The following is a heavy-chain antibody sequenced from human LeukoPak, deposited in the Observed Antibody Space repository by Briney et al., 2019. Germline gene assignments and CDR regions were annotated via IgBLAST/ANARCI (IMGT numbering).Heavy chain of an antibody. Sequence: SVKVSCKASGGTFSSYAISWVRQAPGQGLEWMGGIIPIFGTANYAQKFQGRVTITADESTSTAYMELSSLRSEDTAVYYCARDPYDAVAGAPDNAYWGQGTLVTVSS. J-gene: IGHJ4*02. D-gene: IGHD6-19*01. CDR2: IIPIFGTA. V-gene: IGHV1-69*01. CDR3: ARDPYDAVAGAPDNAY. CDR1: GGTFSSYA.